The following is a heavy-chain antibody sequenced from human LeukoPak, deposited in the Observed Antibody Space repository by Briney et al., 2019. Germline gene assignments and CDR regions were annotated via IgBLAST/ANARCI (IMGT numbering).Heavy chain of an antibody. Sequence: KPSETLSLTCSVSGGSISGYYWSWIWQPPGKGLEWIGHIYTSGSTNYNPSPKSRLTISVDTSKNQFSLQLTSVSAADTAVYYCARHKAYSGYDFLDYWGQGTLVTVSS. CDR2: IYTSGST. CDR1: GGSISGYY. CDR3: ARHKAYSGYDFLDY. J-gene: IGHJ4*02. V-gene: IGHV4-4*09. D-gene: IGHD5-12*01.